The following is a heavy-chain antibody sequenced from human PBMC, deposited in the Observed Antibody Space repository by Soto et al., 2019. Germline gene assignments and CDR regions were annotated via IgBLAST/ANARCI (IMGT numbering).Heavy chain of an antibody. V-gene: IGHV3-21*04. CDR1: GFTFSSYS. Sequence: VQLVESGGGLIKPGGSLRLSCAASGFTFSSYSMNWVRQAPGKGLEWVSSISSSSSYIYYADSVKGRFTISRDNAKNSLDLQMNSLRDEDTAVYYCARAVGYRRWAFDYWRQGTLVVFSS. J-gene: IGHJ4*02. CDR3: ARAVGYRRWAFDY. D-gene: IGHD2-8*02. CDR2: ISSSSSYI.